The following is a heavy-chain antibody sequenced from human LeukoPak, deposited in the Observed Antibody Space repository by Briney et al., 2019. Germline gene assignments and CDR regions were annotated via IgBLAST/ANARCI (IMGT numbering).Heavy chain of an antibody. V-gene: IGHV1-69*05. Sequence: GASVKVSCKASGGTFSSYAISWVRQAPGQGLEWMGGIIPIFGTANYAQKFQGRVTITTDESTSTAYMELSSLRSEDTAVYYCARDPLGYSYGYDYWGQGTLVTVSS. CDR1: GGTFSSYA. D-gene: IGHD5-18*01. J-gene: IGHJ4*02. CDR3: ARDPLGYSYGYDY. CDR2: IIPIFGTA.